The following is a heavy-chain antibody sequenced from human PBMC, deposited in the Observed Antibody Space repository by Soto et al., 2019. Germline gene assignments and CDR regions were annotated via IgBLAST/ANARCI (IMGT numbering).Heavy chain of an antibody. CDR3: ATGPKRYCSSTSCLRDAFDI. CDR2: FDPEDGET. V-gene: IGHV1-24*01. Sequence: ASVKVSCKVSGYTLTELSMHWVRQAPGKGLEWMGGFDPEDGETIYAQKFQGRVTMTEDTSTDTAYMELSSLRSEDTAVYYCATGPKRYCSSTSCLRDAFDIWGQGTMVTVSS. CDR1: GYTLTELS. J-gene: IGHJ3*02. D-gene: IGHD2-2*01.